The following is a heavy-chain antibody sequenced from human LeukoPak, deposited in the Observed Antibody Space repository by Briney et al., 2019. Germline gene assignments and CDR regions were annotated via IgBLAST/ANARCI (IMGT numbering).Heavy chain of an antibody. CDR1: GFTFSSYS. CDR3: AKDTDFWSGYLGY. J-gene: IGHJ4*02. V-gene: IGHV3-21*04. Sequence: GGSLRLSCAASGFTFSSYSMNWVRQAPGKGLEWVSSISSSSSYIYYADSVKGRFTISRDNAKNSLYLQMNSLRAEDTALYYCAKDTDFWSGYLGYWGQGTLVTVSS. D-gene: IGHD3-3*01. CDR2: ISSSSSYI.